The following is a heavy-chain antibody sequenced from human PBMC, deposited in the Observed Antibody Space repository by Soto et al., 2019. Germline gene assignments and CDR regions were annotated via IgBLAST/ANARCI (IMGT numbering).Heavy chain of an antibody. J-gene: IGHJ5*02. CDR3: ARGMGDYDPQNWFDP. CDR2: TYYRSKWYN. Sequence: SQTLSLTCAISGDSVSSNSAAWNWLRQSPSRGLEWLGRTYYRSKWYNDYAVSVKSRITINPDTSKNQFTLHLNSVTPEDTAVYYCARGMGDYDPQNWFDPWGQGTLVTV. V-gene: IGHV6-1*01. D-gene: IGHD4-17*01. CDR1: GDSVSSNSAA.